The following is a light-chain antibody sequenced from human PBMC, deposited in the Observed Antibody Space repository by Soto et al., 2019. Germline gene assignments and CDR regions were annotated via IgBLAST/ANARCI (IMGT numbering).Light chain of an antibody. Sequence: DIQMTQSPSTLSASVGDRVTITCRASQSISSWLAWYQQKSGKAPKVLIYDASRLESGVPSRFSGSGSGTEFTLTISSLQPDDFATYYCQQYYSYSWTFGQGTKVEIK. CDR3: QQYYSYSWT. CDR2: DAS. V-gene: IGKV1-5*01. CDR1: QSISSW. J-gene: IGKJ1*01.